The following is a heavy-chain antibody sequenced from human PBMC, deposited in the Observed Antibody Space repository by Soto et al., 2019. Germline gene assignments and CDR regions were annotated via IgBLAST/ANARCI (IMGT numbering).Heavy chain of an antibody. Sequence: SETLSLTCTVSGGSISSGGYYWSWIRQHPGKGLEWIGYIYYSGSTYYNPSLKSRVTISVDTSKNQFSLKLSSVTAADTAVYYCARADSLRYPFDYWGQGTLVTVSS. CDR2: IYYSGST. CDR3: ARADSLRYPFDY. V-gene: IGHV4-31*03. J-gene: IGHJ4*02. D-gene: IGHD3-9*01. CDR1: GGSISSGGYY.